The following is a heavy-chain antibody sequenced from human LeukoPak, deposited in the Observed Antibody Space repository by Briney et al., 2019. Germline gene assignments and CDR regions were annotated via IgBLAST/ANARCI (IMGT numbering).Heavy chain of an antibody. D-gene: IGHD3-10*01. V-gene: IGHV3-21*01. CDR1: GFTFSSHM. Sequence: GGSLRLSCAASGFTFSSHMMNWVRQAPGKGLEWVSSISSSSTYIYYADSVKGRFTISRDNAQNSLYLQMNSLRAEDTAVYYCARYSGFGADYYYYYMDVWGKGTTVTVSS. CDR3: ARYSGFGADYYYYYMDV. J-gene: IGHJ6*03. CDR2: ISSSSTYI.